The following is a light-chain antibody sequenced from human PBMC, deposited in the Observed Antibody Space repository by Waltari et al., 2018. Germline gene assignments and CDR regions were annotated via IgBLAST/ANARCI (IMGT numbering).Light chain of an antibody. CDR2: GAS. V-gene: IGKV3-20*01. Sequence: EIVLTQYPRTLSLSPGERATLSCRASQSLTRRYLAWYQQKPGQAPRLLIYGASSRAAGIPDRFSGSGSGTDFTLTISRLEPEDFAVYYCQQYGSSVMYTFGQGTKLEIK. CDR1: QSLTRRY. CDR3: QQYGSSVMYT. J-gene: IGKJ2*01.